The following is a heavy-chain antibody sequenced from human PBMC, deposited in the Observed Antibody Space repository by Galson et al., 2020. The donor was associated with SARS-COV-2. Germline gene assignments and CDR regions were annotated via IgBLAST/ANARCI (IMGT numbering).Heavy chain of an antibody. D-gene: IGHD2-21*02. CDR2: INTNGHT. Sequence: SETLSLTCAVYGVSFRGYYWSWIRKPPGTGLELIGEINTNGHTNYNPSPHSRITITVATSKTHFSLKLSSVTAADTAVYYCAREENFFLVGTATRMCYFDYWGRGTLGIVSS. CDR1: GVSFRGYY. V-gene: IGHV4-34*01. CDR3: AREENFFLVGTATRMCYFDY. J-gene: IGHJ4*02.